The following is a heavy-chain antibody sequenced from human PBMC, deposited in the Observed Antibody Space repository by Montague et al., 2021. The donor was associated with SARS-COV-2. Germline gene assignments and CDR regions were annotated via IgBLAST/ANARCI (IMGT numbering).Heavy chain of an antibody. D-gene: IGHD1-1*01. V-gene: IGHV4-59*08. CDR3: ARHRRSRYGNFDY. CDR2: IYDSGST. J-gene: IGHJ4*02. Sequence: SETLSLTCTVSGGSISSYYWSWIRQPPGKGLEWIGYIYDSGSTNYKSSLKSRVTISVDTSKNQFSLKLNSVTAADTAVYYCARHRRSRYGNFDYWDQGTLVTVSS. CDR1: GGSISSYY.